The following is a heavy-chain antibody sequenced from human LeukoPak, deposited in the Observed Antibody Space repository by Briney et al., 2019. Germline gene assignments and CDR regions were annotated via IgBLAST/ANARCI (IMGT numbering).Heavy chain of an antibody. Sequence: QSGGSLRLSCAVSGLTFRIYAMGWVRQAPGKGLEWVSGISGSGGSTSYADSVKGRFTISRDNSNNTLFLQMNSLRAEDTAVYYCARDLTKLYLYGMDVWGQGTTVTVSS. J-gene: IGHJ6*02. D-gene: IGHD3-9*01. CDR2: ISGSGGST. V-gene: IGHV3-23*01. CDR1: GLTFRIYA. CDR3: ARDLTKLYLYGMDV.